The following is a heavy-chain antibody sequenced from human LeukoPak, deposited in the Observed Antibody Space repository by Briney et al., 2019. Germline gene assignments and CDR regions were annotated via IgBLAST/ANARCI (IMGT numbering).Heavy chain of an antibody. Sequence: GGSLRLSCAASGFTFSSYWMHWVRHAPGKGLVWVSRINSDGSSTSYADSVKGRFTISRDNAKNTLYLQMNSLRAEDTAVYYCASYLITNDGVLNWGQGALVTVSS. CDR3: ASYLITNDGVLN. CDR1: GFTFSSYW. J-gene: IGHJ4*02. D-gene: IGHD3-3*01. V-gene: IGHV3-74*01. CDR2: INSDGSST.